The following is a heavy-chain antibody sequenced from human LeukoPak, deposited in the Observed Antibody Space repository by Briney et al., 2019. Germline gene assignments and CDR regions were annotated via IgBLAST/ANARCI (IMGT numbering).Heavy chain of an antibody. CDR2: INHSGST. Sequence: SETLSLTCGVYGGSFSGYYWSWIRQPPGKGLEWIGEINHSGSTNYNPSLKSRVTISVDTSKNQFSLKLSSVTAADTAVYYCARYPNSSSWYERDAFDIWGQGTMVTVSS. J-gene: IGHJ3*02. V-gene: IGHV4-34*01. CDR1: GGSFSGYY. CDR3: ARYPNSSSWYERDAFDI. D-gene: IGHD6-13*01.